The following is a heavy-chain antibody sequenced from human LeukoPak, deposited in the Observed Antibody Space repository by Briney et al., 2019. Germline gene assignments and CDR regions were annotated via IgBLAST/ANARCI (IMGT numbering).Heavy chain of an antibody. D-gene: IGHD4-17*01. CDR1: GYSISSGYY. V-gene: IGHV4-38-2*02. CDR3: ARGPLRSAAYYFDY. Sequence: SETLSLTCTVSGYSISSGYYWGWIRQPPGQGLEWIGSIYHSGSTYYNPSLKSRVTISVDTSKNQFSLKLSSVTAADTAVYYCARGPLRSAAYYFDYWGQGTLVTVSS. J-gene: IGHJ4*02. CDR2: IYHSGST.